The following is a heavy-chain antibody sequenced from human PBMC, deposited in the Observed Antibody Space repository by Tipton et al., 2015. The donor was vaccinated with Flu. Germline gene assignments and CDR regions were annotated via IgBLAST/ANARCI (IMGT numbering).Heavy chain of an antibody. CDR2: ITWNSGSI. Sequence: SLRLSCVASEFSFDDYAMHWVRRAPGKGLEWVSGITWNSGSIGYADSVKGRFTISRDNAKNSLYLQMNSLRPEDTAFYYCGKSGSGDYPSWIDLWGQGTLVTVSS. D-gene: IGHD4-17*01. CDR3: GKSGSGDYPSWIDL. CDR1: EFSFDDYA. J-gene: IGHJ5*02. V-gene: IGHV3-9*01.